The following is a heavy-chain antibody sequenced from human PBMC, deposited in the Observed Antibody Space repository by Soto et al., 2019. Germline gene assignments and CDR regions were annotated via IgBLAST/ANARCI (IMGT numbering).Heavy chain of an antibody. D-gene: IGHD2-21*02. CDR3: ARGLKGDSDAFDI. J-gene: IGHJ3*02. Sequence: ASVKVSCKAPGGTCSCYAISWVRQAPGQGLEWMGRTSAINGNTNYAQKLQGRVTLTTDTSTNTAYMELRSLRSDDTAVYYCARGLKGDSDAFDIWGQGTMVTVSS. CDR2: TSAINGNT. V-gene: IGHV1-18*01. CDR1: GGTCSCYA.